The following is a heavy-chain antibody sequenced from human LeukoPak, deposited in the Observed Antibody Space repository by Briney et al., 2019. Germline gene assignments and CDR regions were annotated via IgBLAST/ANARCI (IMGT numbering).Heavy chain of an antibody. CDR3: AKDQWLVLDY. D-gene: IGHD6-19*01. CDR1: GFTFSSYG. V-gene: IGHV3-30*02. J-gene: IGHJ4*02. Sequence: GGSLRLSCAASGFTFSSYGMHRVRQAPGKGLEWVAFIRYDGSNNYYADSVKGRFTISRDNSKNTVHLQMNSLRTEDTAVYSCAKDQWLVLDYWGQGTLVTVSS. CDR2: IRYDGSNN.